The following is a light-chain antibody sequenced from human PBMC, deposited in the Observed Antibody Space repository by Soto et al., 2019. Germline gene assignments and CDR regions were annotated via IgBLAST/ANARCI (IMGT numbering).Light chain of an antibody. CDR1: QGIGVR. Sequence: DTQMTQSPSSLSASIGDRVTITCRASQGIGVRLAWFQQKPGKAPQFLIQAASSLQSGVPSRFSGSGSGTEFILTINSLQPEDVAVYYCLQVNSFPRTFGQGTKVDIK. J-gene: IGKJ1*01. CDR2: AAS. CDR3: LQVNSFPRT. V-gene: IGKV1-12*01.